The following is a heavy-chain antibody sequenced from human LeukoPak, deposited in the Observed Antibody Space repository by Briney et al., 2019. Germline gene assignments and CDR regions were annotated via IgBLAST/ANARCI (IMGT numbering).Heavy chain of an antibody. J-gene: IGHJ4*02. CDR1: GVSISSSNSY. CDR3: ARSCSGGSCYGRVDY. D-gene: IGHD2-15*01. Sequence: SETLSLTCTVSGVSISSSNSYWGWIRQPPGKGLEWIGSIYYSGNTYYNASLKSQVSISIDTSKNQFSLRLTSVTAADTAVYYCARSCSGGSCYGRVDYWGQGTLVTVSS. CDR2: IYYSGNT. V-gene: IGHV4-39*01.